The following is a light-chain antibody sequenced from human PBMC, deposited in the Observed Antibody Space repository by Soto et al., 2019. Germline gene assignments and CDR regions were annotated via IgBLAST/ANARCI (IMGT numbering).Light chain of an antibody. V-gene: IGKV1-5*03. Sequence: EIKMTQSPSTLSASLGDRVTITCRASQSISSWLAWYQQKPGKAPKLLIYKASSLESGIPSRFSGSGSGTEFTITISSLQPDYFATYYCQQYNSYPWTFGQGTKVEIK. CDR1: QSISSW. CDR3: QQYNSYPWT. J-gene: IGKJ1*01. CDR2: KAS.